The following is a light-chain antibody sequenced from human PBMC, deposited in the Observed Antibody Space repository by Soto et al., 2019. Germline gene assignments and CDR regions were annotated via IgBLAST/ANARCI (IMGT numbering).Light chain of an antibody. CDR2: AAS. V-gene: IGKV1-39*01. CDR1: QRISNY. Sequence: DIQMNQSPSSLSASVGGRVTISGRASQRISNYLNWYQQKPGKAPKLLIYAASSLQSGVPSRFTGSGSGTDFTLTISSLQPEDFATYYCQQGYSTPITFGQGTRLEIK. CDR3: QQGYSTPIT. J-gene: IGKJ5*01.